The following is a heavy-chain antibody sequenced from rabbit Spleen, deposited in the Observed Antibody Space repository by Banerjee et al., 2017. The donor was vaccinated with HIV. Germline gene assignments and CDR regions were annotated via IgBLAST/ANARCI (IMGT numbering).Heavy chain of an antibody. V-gene: IGHV1S45*01. J-gene: IGHJ6*01. Sequence: QEQLVESGGGLVKPEGSLTLTCKASGFSFSSSDYMCWVRQAPGKGLEWISCIAGSSSGFTYSATWAKGRFTCSKTSSTTVTLQMTSPTVADTATYFCARDTGSSFSSYGMDLWGQGTLVTVS. CDR3: ARDTGSSFSSYGMDL. CDR1: GFSFSSSDY. CDR2: IAGSSSGFT. D-gene: IGHD8-1*01.